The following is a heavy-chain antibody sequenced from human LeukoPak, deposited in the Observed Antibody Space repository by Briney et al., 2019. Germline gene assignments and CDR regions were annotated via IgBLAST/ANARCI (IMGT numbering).Heavy chain of an antibody. Sequence: PGGSLRLSCAASGFTFDDYAMHWVRQAPGKGLEWVSGISGSGGSTYYADSVKGRFTISRDNSKNTLYLQMNSLRAEDTAVYYCAKEGDFYDILTDYWGQEPWSPSPQ. CDR2: ISGSGGST. J-gene: IGHJ4*01. V-gene: IGHV3-23*01. D-gene: IGHD3-9*01. CDR1: GFTFDDYA. CDR3: AKEGDFYDILTDY.